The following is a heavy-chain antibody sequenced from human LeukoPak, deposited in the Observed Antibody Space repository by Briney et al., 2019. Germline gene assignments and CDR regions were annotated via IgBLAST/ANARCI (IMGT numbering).Heavy chain of an antibody. CDR1: DYSISSGYY. J-gene: IGHJ3*02. V-gene: IGHV4-59*01. Sequence: PSETLSLTCIVSDYSISSGYYWGWIRQPPGKGLEWIGYIYYSGSTNYNPSLKSRVTISVDTSKNQFSLKLSSVTAADTAVYYCARDEGVAVAGRVGDAFDIWGQGTMVTVSS. D-gene: IGHD6-19*01. CDR3: ARDEGVAVAGRVGDAFDI. CDR2: IYYSGST.